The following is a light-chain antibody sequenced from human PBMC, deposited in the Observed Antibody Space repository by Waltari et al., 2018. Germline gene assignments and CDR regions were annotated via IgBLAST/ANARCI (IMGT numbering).Light chain of an antibody. CDR3: QQSYRAPLT. V-gene: IGKV1-39*01. Sequence: DIQMTQSPSSLSASVGDRVTITCRASEDRNKEVKWYQQKPGKAPRRRISATSTLRSGVPSRFSGSSSGTDFSLTISSLQAEDFAIYYCQQSYRAPLTFGGGTKVEI. CDR1: EDRNKE. J-gene: IGKJ4*01. CDR2: ATS.